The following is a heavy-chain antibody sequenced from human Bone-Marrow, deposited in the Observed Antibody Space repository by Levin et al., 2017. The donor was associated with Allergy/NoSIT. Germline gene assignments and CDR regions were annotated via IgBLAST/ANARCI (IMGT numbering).Heavy chain of an antibody. CDR1: GFTVSSNY. CDR2: IYSGGST. CDR3: ATDRAYCSNTTCYLPDAFDI. Sequence: GGSLRLSCVASGFTVSSNYMNWVRQAPGKGLEWVSVIYSGGSTYYADSVKGRFTISRDNSKNTLYLQMGSLRAEDTAVYYCATDRAYCSNTTCYLPDAFDIWGQGTMVTVSS. V-gene: IGHV3-66*01. J-gene: IGHJ3*02. D-gene: IGHD2-2*01.